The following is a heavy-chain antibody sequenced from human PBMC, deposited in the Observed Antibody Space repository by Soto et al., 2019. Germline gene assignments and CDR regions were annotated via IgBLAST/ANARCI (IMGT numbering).Heavy chain of an antibody. CDR1: GFTFSSYG. Sequence: QMQLVESGGGVVQPGRSLRLSCAASGFTFSSYGMHWVRQAPGKGLEWVAVIWYDGSNKYYGDSVKGRFTISRDNSKNTLDLQMNSLRAEDTAVYYCVRDTSKYSSNWYVDYYYMDVWGKGTTVTVSS. CDR3: VRDTSKYSSNWYVDYYYMDV. D-gene: IGHD6-13*01. CDR2: IWYDGSNK. J-gene: IGHJ6*03. V-gene: IGHV3-33*01.